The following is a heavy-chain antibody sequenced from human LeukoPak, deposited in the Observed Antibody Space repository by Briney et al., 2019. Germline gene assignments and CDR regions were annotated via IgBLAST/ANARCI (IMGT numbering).Heavy chain of an antibody. CDR2: ISPSATTI. J-gene: IGHJ4*01. CDR3: ARRSSLDY. CDR1: GLTFSDYY. V-gene: IGHV3-11*01. Sequence: GGSLRLSCAASGLTFSDYYMSWIRQAPGKGLEWVLYISPSATTIYYADSAKGRFAISSHNAKNSLYLQMHSLRAENTAVYYCARRSSLDYWGQGTLVTVSS.